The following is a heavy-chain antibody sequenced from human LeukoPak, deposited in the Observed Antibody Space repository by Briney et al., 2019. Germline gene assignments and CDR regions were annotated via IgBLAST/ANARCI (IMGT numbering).Heavy chain of an antibody. D-gene: IGHD3-22*01. CDR3: ARALYDSSGYYLDY. J-gene: IGHJ4*02. CDR2: IKQDGSEK. Sequence: PGGSLRLSCAASGFTFSSYWMSWVRQAPGKGLEWVANIKQDGSEKYYVDSVKGRFTISRGNAKNSLYLQMNSLRAEDTAVYYCARALYDSSGYYLDYWGQGTLVTVSS. V-gene: IGHV3-7*01. CDR1: GFTFSSYW.